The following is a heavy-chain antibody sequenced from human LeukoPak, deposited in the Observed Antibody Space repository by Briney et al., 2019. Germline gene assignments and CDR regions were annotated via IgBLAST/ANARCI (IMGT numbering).Heavy chain of an antibody. CDR1: RFTFRIYG. CDR3: ARATRNGYDY. Sequence: GGSLRLSCVASRFTFRIYGMNWVRQAPGKGPEWVSYISHTSDSILYADSVKGRFTMSRDNAKKSLYLQMNSLRAEDSAVYYCARATRNGYDYWGQGTLVTVSS. J-gene: IGHJ4*02. D-gene: IGHD5-24*01. V-gene: IGHV3-48*01. CDR2: ISHTSDSI.